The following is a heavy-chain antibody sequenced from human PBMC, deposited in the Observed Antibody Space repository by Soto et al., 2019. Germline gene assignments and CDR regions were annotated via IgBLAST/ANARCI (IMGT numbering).Heavy chain of an antibody. CDR2: IYTSGST. J-gene: IGHJ4*02. CDR3: ASRYCSSTACYGYLEY. Sequence: SETLSLTCTVSGGSISNYYWAWIRQPAGKGLEWIGRIYTSGSTNYNPSLRSRVSMSVDTSKRQFSLKLSSVTAADTAMYYCASRYCSSTACYGYLEYWGQGTLVTVSS. V-gene: IGHV4-4*07. D-gene: IGHD2-2*01. CDR1: GGSISNYY.